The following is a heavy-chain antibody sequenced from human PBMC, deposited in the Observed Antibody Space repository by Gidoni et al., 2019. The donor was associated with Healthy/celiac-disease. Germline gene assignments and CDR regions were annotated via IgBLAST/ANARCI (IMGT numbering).Heavy chain of an antibody. CDR1: GFTFSHQW. CDR3: SVSLNS. V-gene: IGHV3-7*03. J-gene: IGHJ4*02. Sequence: EVQLLESGGGLVQPGGSLRLSCAASGFTFSHQWMDWVRQAPGKGLEWVANINQDGSERYYVDSVKGRFTISRDNAQNSLFLQMNSLRAEDRAVYYCSVSLNSWGQGTLVTVSS. D-gene: IGHD2-2*01. CDR2: INQDGSER.